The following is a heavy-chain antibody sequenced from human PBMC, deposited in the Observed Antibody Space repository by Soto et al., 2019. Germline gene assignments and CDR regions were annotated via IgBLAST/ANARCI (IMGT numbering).Heavy chain of an antibody. D-gene: IGHD2-2*02. CDR3: TSGYCSSTSCYTDFDY. J-gene: IGHJ4*02. CDR1: EGTFGDLG. Sequence: AAEGTFGDLGVHRVRQTTGKGLEWVGRIRSKANSYATAYAASVKGRFTISRDDSKNTAYLQMNSLKTEDTAVYYCTSGYCSSTSCYTDFDYWGQGTLVIVS. CDR2: IRSKANSYAT. V-gene: IGHV3-73*01.